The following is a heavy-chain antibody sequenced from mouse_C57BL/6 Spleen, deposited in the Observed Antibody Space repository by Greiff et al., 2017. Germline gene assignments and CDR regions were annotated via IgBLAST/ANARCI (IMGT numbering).Heavy chain of an antibody. CDR3: ARRCYYYGEFDY. V-gene: IGHV1-80*01. J-gene: IGHJ2*01. CDR2: IYPGDGDT. CDR1: GYAFSSYW. D-gene: IGHD1-1*01. Sequence: QVQLQQSGAELVKPGASVKISCKASGYAFSSYWMNWVKQRPGKGLEWIGQIYPGDGDTNYNGKFKGKATLTADKSSSTAYMQLSSLTSEDSAVYFCARRCYYYGEFDYWGQGTTLTVSS.